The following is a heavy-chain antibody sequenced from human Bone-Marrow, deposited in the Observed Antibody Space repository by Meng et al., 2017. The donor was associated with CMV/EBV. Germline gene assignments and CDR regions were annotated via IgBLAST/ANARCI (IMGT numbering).Heavy chain of an antibody. CDR3: ARDSSGGDCCSLDY. CDR1: GGSVSSGSYY. Sequence: GSLRLSCTVSGGSVSSGSYYWSWIRQPPGKGLEWIGYIYYSGSTNYNPSLKSRVTISVDTSKNQFSLKLSSVTAADTAVYYRARDSSGGDCCSLDYWGQGTLVTVSS. V-gene: IGHV4-61*01. D-gene: IGHD2-21*01. J-gene: IGHJ4*02. CDR2: IYYSGST.